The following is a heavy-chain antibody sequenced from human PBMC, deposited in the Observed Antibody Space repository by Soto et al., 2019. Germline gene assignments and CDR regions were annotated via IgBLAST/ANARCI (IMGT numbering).Heavy chain of an antibody. V-gene: IGHV4-39*02. Sequence: QLQLQESGPGLVKPSETLSLTCTVSGGSISSSTYYWGWIRQPPGKGLEWIGSIYFRGSTYYNPSLKSGVTVSVDTSQKQFSLKLTSVTAADTAVYYCAREISTGDYPAGWFAPWGQGTLVTVSS. J-gene: IGHJ5*02. D-gene: IGHD3-9*01. CDR2: IYFRGST. CDR3: AREISTGDYPAGWFAP. CDR1: GGSISSSTYY.